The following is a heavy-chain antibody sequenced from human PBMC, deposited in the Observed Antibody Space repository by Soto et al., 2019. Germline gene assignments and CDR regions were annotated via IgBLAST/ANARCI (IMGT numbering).Heavy chain of an antibody. CDR3: ARVCGGDCHNGMDV. Sequence: QVQLQESGPGLVKPSQTLSLTCTVSGGSISSGGYYWSWIRQHPGKALEWIGYIYYSGSTYYNPSLNRRVTISLDTSKNQFSLKLSSVTAAATAVHYCARVCGGDCHNGMDVWGHGTTVTVSS. J-gene: IGHJ6*02. D-gene: IGHD2-21*02. CDR1: GGSISSGGYY. CDR2: IYYSGST. V-gene: IGHV4-31*03.